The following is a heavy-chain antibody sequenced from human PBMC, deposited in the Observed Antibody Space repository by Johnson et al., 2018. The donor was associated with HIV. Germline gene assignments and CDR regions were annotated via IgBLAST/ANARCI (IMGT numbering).Heavy chain of an antibody. CDR1: GFTFSSYA. Sequence: QEQLEESGGGVVQPGRSLRLSCVASGFTFSSYAMHWVRQAPGKGLEWVAVISYDGTNKYYTDSVKGRFPISRDNAKSTLYLQMNSLGAEDTAVFYCARVTSSVTTARYGAFDMWGQGTMVTVSS. V-gene: IGHV3-30-3*01. CDR3: ARVTSSVTTARYGAFDM. J-gene: IGHJ3*02. D-gene: IGHD4-17*01. CDR2: ISYDGTNK.